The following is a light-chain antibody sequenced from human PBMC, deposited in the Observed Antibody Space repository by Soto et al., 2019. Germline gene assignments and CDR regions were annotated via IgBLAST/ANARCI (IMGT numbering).Light chain of an antibody. CDR3: AAWDDSLRAVV. CDR1: GSNIGTHA. Sequence: QSVLTQSPSESATPGQRVTISCSGSGSNIGTHAVNWYQQVPGTAPTLLIFRNHQRPSGVPDRFSGSKSGTSASLAISGPQSEDEADYYCAAWDDSLRAVVFGGGTKVTVI. J-gene: IGLJ2*01. V-gene: IGLV1-44*01. CDR2: RNH.